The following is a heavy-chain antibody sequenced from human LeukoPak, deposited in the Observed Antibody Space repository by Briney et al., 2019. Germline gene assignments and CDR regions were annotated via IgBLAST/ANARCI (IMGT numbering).Heavy chain of an antibody. V-gene: IGHV4-38-2*02. CDR3: ARDSPFNHYGSGSYPFDY. J-gene: IGHJ4*02. Sequence: SETLSLTCTVSGYSISSGYYWGWIRQPPGKGLEWIGRIYTSGSTNYNPSLKSRVTISVDTSKNQFSLKLSSVTAADTAVYYCARDSPFNHYGSGSYPFDYWGQGTLVTVSS. CDR2: IYTSGST. CDR1: GYSISSGYY. D-gene: IGHD3-10*01.